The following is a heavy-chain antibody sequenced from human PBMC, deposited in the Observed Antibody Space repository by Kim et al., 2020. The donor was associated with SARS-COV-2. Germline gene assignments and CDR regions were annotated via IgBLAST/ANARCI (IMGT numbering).Heavy chain of an antibody. CDR1: GGSISSSSYY. Sequence: SETLSLTCTVSGGSISSSSYYWGWIRQPPGKGLEWIGSIYYSGSTYYNPSLKSRVTISVDTSKNQFSLKLSSVTAADTAVYYCARLTPVAFDYWGQGTL. CDR3: ARLTPVAFDY. V-gene: IGHV4-39*01. D-gene: IGHD2-15*01. J-gene: IGHJ4*02. CDR2: IYYSGST.